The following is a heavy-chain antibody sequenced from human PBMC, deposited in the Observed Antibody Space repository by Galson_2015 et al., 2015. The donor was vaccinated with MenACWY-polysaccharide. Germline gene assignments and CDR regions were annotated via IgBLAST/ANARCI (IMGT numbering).Heavy chain of an antibody. D-gene: IGHD5-12*01. Sequence: TLSLTCSVSGGSISTGSSYWSWIRQPAGKGLEWIGRIHSRGSTDYSPSLKSRVTISTDTSRNQPSLTLSSVTAADTAVYYCARSLGYSDSAFDNGRDADRRFDPWGQGTLVTVSS. J-gene: IGHJ5*02. CDR2: IHSRGST. V-gene: IGHV4-61*02. CDR3: ARSLGYSDSAFDNGRDADRRFDP. CDR1: GGSISTGSSY.